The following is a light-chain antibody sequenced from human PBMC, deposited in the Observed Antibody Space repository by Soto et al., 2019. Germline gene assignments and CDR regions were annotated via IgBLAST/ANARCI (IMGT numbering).Light chain of an antibody. CDR2: GAS. CDR1: QSVSRY. V-gene: IGKV3-11*01. Sequence: EIVLTQSPATLSLSPGERATLSCRASQSVSRYLDWYQQKPGQAPGLLISGASNGATGIPARFSGSGSGTDFTLTSSSLEPEDCAVYYCQRGSEWRLAFGGWTRVEI. CDR3: QRGSEWRLA. J-gene: IGKJ4*01.